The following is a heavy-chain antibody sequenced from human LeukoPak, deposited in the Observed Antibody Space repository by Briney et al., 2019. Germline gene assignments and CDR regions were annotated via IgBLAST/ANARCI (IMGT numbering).Heavy chain of an antibody. CDR1: GYTFTSYY. CDR3: AREPATPGNSFYFGLDV. D-gene: IGHD4-23*01. V-gene: IGHV1-46*01. Sequence: ASVKVSCKTSGYTFTSYYMHWVRQAPGQGLEWMGIINPNGGSTDYAQKFQGRVTVTRDTSTSTVYMEMSSLTSADTAVYYCAREPATPGNSFYFGLDVWGQGTTVTVSS. CDR2: INPNGGST. J-gene: IGHJ6*02.